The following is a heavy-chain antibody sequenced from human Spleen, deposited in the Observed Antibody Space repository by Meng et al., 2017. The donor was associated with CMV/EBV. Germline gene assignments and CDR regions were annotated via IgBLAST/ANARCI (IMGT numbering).Heavy chain of an antibody. J-gene: IGHJ4*02. Sequence: SCVASAFTFRSYAMDWVRQAPGRGLEWVAVIPHAGRKTEYADSVKGRFTISRDNSKNTLYVQMNSLRAEDTAVYYCARSLWEVFMFDYWGQGTLVTVSS. V-gene: IGHV3-30*04. D-gene: IGHD1-26*01. CDR3: ARSLWEVFMFDY. CDR1: AFTFRSYA. CDR2: IPHAGRKT.